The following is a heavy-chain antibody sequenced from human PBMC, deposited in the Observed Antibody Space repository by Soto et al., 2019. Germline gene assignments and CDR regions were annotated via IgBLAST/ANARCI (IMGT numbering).Heavy chain of an antibody. CDR2: INHSGST. D-gene: IGHD4-4*01. CDR1: GGSISSSSYY. V-gene: IGHV4-39*07. CDR3: ASVDSNYYYYYGMDV. J-gene: IGHJ6*01. Sequence: ENLSLTGTAAGGSISSSSYYWGWIRQPPGKGLEWIGEINHSGSTNYNPSLKSRVTISVDTSKNQFSLKLSAVTSADTAVYYCASVDSNYYYYYGMDVWGQGTTVTGSS.